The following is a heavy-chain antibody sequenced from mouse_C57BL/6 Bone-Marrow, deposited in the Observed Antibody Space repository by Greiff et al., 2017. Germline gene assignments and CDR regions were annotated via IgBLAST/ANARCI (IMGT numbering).Heavy chain of an antibody. CDR2: IYPSDSEP. J-gene: IGHJ2*01. D-gene: IGHD1-1*01. CDR3: ARGDYGSGFYY. CDR1: GYTFTSYW. V-gene: IGHV1-61*01. Sequence: QVKLLQPGAELVRPGSSVKLSCKASGYTFTSYWMDWVKQRPGQGLEWIGNIYPSDSEPHYNQKFKDKATLTVDKSSSTAYMQLSSLTAEDSAVYYGARGDYGSGFYYWGQGTTLTVSS.